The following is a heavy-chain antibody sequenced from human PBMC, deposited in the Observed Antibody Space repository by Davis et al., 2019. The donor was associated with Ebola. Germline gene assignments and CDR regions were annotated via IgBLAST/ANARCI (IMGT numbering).Heavy chain of an antibody. Sequence: GSLRLSCAASGFTFSSYAMHCVRQAPGKGLEWVAVISYDGSNKYYADSVKGRFTISRDNSKNTLYLQMNSLRAEDTAVYYCASAVRTSSWAYYYYYGMDVWGQGTTVTVSS. J-gene: IGHJ6*02. CDR1: GFTFSSYA. CDR3: ASAVRTSSWAYYYYYGMDV. CDR2: ISYDGSNK. V-gene: IGHV3-30-3*01. D-gene: IGHD6-13*01.